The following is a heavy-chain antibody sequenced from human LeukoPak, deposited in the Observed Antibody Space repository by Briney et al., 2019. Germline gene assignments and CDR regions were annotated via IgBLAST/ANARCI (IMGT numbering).Heavy chain of an antibody. V-gene: IGHV4-34*01. CDR1: GGSFSGYY. CDR3: ARGIAARPRGMDV. D-gene: IGHD6-13*01. Sequence: SETLSLTCAVYGGSFSGYYWSWIRQPPAKGLEWIGEINHSGSTNYNPSLKSRVTISVDTSKNQLSLKLSSVTAADTAVYYCARGIAARPRGMDVWGKGTTVTVSS. J-gene: IGHJ6*04. CDR2: INHSGST.